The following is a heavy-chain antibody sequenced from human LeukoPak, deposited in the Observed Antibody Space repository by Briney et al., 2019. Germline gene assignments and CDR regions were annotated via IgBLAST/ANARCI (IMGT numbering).Heavy chain of an antibody. CDR1: GFTFSSST. CDR3: ARDRSNMAAADGWFDP. D-gene: IGHD6-13*01. Sequence: GGSLRLSCAASGFTFSSSTMNWVRQAPGKGLEWVSSISGGSIYIYYADSVKGRFTISRDNGKNSLYLQMNSLRAEDTAVYYCARDRSNMAAADGWFDPWGQGTLVTVSS. CDR2: ISGGSIYI. J-gene: IGHJ5*02. V-gene: IGHV3-21*06.